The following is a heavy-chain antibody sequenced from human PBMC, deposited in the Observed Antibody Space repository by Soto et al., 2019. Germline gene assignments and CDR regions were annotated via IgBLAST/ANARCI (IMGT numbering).Heavy chain of an antibody. J-gene: IGHJ4*02. D-gene: IGHD1-26*01. CDR2: IYWDDDK. CDR3: AHRAVYSGRYWDGCYFDI. V-gene: IGHV2-5*02. Sequence: QITLRESGPTRVSPTQPLTLTCSFSGFSLTTTGVGVGWIRQPPGEAPEWLAVIYWDDDKRYSPSLKSRLTITKDTSKNQVVLTRNNMDPVDTGTYYCAHRAVYSGRYWDGCYFDIWGQGTPVTVSP. CDR1: GFSLTTTGVG.